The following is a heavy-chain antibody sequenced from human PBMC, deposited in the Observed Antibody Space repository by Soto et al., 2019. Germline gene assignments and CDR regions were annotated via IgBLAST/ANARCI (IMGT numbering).Heavy chain of an antibody. CDR2: IYYSGST. D-gene: IGHD2-2*01. Sequence: PSETLSLTCTVSGGSISSGGYYWSWIRQHPGKGLEWIGYIYYSGSTYYNPSLKSRDTISVDTSKNQFSLKLSSVTAADTAVYYCARDCSSTSCPNDAFDIWGQGTMVTVSS. CDR3: ARDCSSTSCPNDAFDI. CDR1: GGSISSGGYY. V-gene: IGHV4-31*03. J-gene: IGHJ3*02.